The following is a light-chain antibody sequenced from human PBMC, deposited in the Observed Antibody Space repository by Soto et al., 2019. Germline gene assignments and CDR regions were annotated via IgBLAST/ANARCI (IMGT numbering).Light chain of an antibody. J-gene: IGKJ4*01. V-gene: IGKV1-5*03. CDR1: QNINNW. CDR2: STS. CDR3: QQYYIAPLT. Sequence: DIQMTQSPSTLSAFVGDRVTITCRASQNINNWMAWYQQKPGKAPKLLIYSTSGLQSGVPSRFSGSGSGTEFTLTISSLQPDDFATYYYQQYYIAPLTFGGGTKVEIK.